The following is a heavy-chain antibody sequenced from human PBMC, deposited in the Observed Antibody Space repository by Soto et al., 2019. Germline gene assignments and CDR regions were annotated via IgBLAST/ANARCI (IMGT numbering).Heavy chain of an antibody. V-gene: IGHV1-3*01. Sequence: ASVKVSCKASGYLFTSYAIHWLRQAPGQRLEWMGWINAGMGNTKYSQKFQGRVTFSRDTSANILYMELNNLRSEDTAIYFCARDQVTIFAVEYNWLDPWGQGTPVTVSS. CDR2: INAGMGNT. CDR3: ARDQVTIFAVEYNWLDP. CDR1: GYLFTSYA. D-gene: IGHD3-3*01. J-gene: IGHJ5*02.